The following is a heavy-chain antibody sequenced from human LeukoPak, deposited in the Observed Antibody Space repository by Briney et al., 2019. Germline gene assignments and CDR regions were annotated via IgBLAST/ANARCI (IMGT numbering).Heavy chain of an antibody. V-gene: IGHV3-23*01. CDR3: GKDLDGYNVLFDY. J-gene: IGHJ4*02. Sequence: GGSLGLSCAASGFTFSSYAMSWVRQAPGKGLEWVSAISGSGGSTYYADSVKGRFTISRDNSKNTLYLQMNSLRAEDTAVYYCGKDLDGYNVLFDYWGQGTLVTVSS. CDR2: ISGSGGST. CDR1: GFTFSSYA. D-gene: IGHD5-24*01.